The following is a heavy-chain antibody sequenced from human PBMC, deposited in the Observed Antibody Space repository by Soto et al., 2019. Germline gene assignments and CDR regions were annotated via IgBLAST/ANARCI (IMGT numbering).Heavy chain of an antibody. V-gene: IGHV3-30-3*01. CDR3: ARDAGRTGSYLAY. J-gene: IGHJ4*02. CDR2: VSYDASNE. CDR1: GFTFSSYA. D-gene: IGHD2-8*02. Sequence: QVQLVESGGGVVQPGRSLRLSCAASGFTFSSYAMQWVRQAPGKGLEWVAVVSYDASNEYYADSVKGRFSISRDNSKNPLYLQMNSLRAEDTAVYYCARDAGRTGSYLAYWGQGTLVTVSS.